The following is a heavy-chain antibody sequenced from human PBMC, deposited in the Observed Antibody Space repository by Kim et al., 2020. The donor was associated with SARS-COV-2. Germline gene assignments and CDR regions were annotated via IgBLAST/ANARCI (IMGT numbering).Heavy chain of an antibody. V-gene: IGHV4-31*03. CDR3: ARGAEISSSWYGGLYYYGMDD. CDR2: IYYSGST. J-gene: IGHJ6*02. Sequence: SETLSLTCTVSGGSISSGGYYWSWIRQHPGKGLEWIGYIYYSGSTYYNPSLKSRVTISVDTSKNQFSLKLSSVTAADTAVYYCARGAEISSSWYGGLYYYGMDDWGQGTTVTVSS. D-gene: IGHD6-13*01. CDR1: GGSISSGGYY.